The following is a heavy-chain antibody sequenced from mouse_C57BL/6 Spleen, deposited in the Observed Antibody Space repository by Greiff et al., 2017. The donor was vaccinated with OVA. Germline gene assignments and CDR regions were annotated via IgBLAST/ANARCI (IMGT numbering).Heavy chain of an antibody. CDR3: ARSGLTGPPYFDY. CDR1: GYAFSSSW. CDR2: IYPGDGDT. Sequence: QVQLQQSGPELVKPGASVKISCKASGYAFSSSWMNWVKQRPGKGLEWMGRIYPGDGDTNYNGKFKGKATLTADKSSSTAYMQLSSLTSEDSAVYFFARSGLTGPPYFDYWGQGTTLTVSS. D-gene: IGHD4-1*01. J-gene: IGHJ2*01. V-gene: IGHV1-82*01.